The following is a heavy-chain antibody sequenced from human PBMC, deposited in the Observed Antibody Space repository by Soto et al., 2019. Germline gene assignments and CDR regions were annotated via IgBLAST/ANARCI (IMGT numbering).Heavy chain of an antibody. D-gene: IGHD5-18*01. J-gene: IGHJ4*02. CDR1: GGSFSGYY. CDR3: ARGRPRALDTAMVSPYYFDY. CDR2: INHSGIT. Sequence: SETLSLTCAVYGGSFSGYYWSWIRQPPGKGLEWIGEINHSGITNYNPSLKSRVTISVDTSKNEFSLKLSSVTAADTAVYYCARGRPRALDTAMVSPYYFDYWGQGTLVTVSS. V-gene: IGHV4-34*01.